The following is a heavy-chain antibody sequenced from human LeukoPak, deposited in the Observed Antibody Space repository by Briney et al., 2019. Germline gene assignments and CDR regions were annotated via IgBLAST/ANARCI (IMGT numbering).Heavy chain of an antibody. CDR1: GYTFIAYY. CDR2: INPTSGVT. Sequence: ASVKVSCKASGYTFIAYYMHWVRQAPGQGLEWMGWINPTSGVTNYAQSFQGRVTMTRDTSISTVYMELSSLRSDDTAVYYCARDLRFLTYWGQGTLVTVSS. V-gene: IGHV1-2*02. J-gene: IGHJ4*02. CDR3: ARDLRFLTY. D-gene: IGHD3-3*01.